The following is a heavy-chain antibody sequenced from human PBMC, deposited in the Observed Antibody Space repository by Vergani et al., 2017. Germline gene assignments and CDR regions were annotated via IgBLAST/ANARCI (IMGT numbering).Heavy chain of an antibody. CDR2: IRYDGSNK. CDR1: GFTFSSYG. D-gene: IGHD6-19*01. CDR3: ATPGVAGSFGNPYHDAFDI. J-gene: IGHJ3*02. V-gene: IGHV3-30*02. Sequence: QVQLVESGGGVVQPGGSLRLSCAASGFTFSSYGMHWVRQAPGKGLEWVAFIRYDGSNKYYADSVKGRFTISRDNSKNTLYLQMNSLRAEDTAVYYCATPGVAGSFGNPYHDAFDIWGQGTMVTVSS.